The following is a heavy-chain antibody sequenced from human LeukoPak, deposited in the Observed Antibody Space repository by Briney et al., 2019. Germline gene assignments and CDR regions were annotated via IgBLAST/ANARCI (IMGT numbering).Heavy chain of an antibody. J-gene: IGHJ5*02. CDR1: GFTFSSYS. V-gene: IGHV3-21*01. CDR2: ISSSSSYI. Sequence: PGGSLRLSCAASGFTFSSYSMNWVRQAPGKGLEWVSSISSSSSYIYYADSVKGRFTISRDNAKNSLYLQMNSLRAEDTAVYYCARDQVTYYDFWSGSNWFDPWGQGTLVTVSS. D-gene: IGHD3-3*01. CDR3: ARDQVTYYDFWSGSNWFDP.